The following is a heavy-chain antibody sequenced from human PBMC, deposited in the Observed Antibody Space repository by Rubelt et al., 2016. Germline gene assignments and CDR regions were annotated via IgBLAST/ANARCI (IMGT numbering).Heavy chain of an antibody. J-gene: IGHJ4*02. CDR2: IKEDGSVK. D-gene: IGHD3-16*01. CDR1: GFTFSDFW. V-gene: IGHV3-7*03. Sequence: PGGSLRLSCAASGFTFSDFWMSWIRQAPGRGLEWVANIKEDGSVKNYVDSVKGRFTISRDNAKNSLYLQMNSLRAEDTAVYYCSRDYVGYWGQGTLVTVSS. CDR3: SRDYVGY.